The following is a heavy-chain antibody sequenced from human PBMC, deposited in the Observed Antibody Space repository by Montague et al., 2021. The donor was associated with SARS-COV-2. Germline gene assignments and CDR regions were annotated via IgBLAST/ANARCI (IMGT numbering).Heavy chain of an antibody. V-gene: IGHV4-59*01. Sequence: SETLSLTCSVSGTSITSYYWNWIRQHPGKGLEWIGYISDSGSTNYSTSLKSRVTMSVDTSKNQMSLKLTSVTAADTAVYYCARGCLSYFGAGSHCYGMDIWGQGTTVTVSS. CDR3: ARGCLSYFGAGSHCYGMDI. CDR1: GTSITSYY. CDR2: ISDSGST. J-gene: IGHJ6*02. D-gene: IGHD3-10*01.